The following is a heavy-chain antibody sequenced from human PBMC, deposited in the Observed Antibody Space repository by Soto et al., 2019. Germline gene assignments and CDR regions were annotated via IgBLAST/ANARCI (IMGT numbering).Heavy chain of an antibody. V-gene: IGHV1-69*13. D-gene: IGHD5-12*01. CDR1: GGTFSSYA. J-gene: IGHJ4*02. CDR2: IIPIFGTA. Sequence: GASVKVSCKASGGTFSSYAISWVRQAPGQGLEWMGGIIPIFGTANYAQKFQGRVTITADESTSTAYMELSSLRSEDTAVYFCARGGGGYAPHFDSWGQGTLVTVSS. CDR3: ARGGGGYAPHFDS.